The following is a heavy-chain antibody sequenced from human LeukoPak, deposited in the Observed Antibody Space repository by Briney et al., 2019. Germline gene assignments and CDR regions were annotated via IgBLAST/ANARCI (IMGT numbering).Heavy chain of an antibody. D-gene: IGHD3-10*01. CDR2: IIPIFGTA. CDR1: GGTFSSYA. V-gene: IGHV1-69*15. Sequence: SVKVSCKASGGTFSSYAISWVRQAPGQGLEWMGRIIPIFGTANYAQKFQGRVTITADESTSTAYMELSSLRSEDTAVYYCARGPITMVRGVIIPWFDPWGQGTLVTVSS. J-gene: IGHJ5*02. CDR3: ARGPITMVRGVIIPWFDP.